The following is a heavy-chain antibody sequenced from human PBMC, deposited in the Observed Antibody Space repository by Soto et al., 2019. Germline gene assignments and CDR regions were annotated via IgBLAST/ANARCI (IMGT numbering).Heavy chain of an antibody. CDR1: GGSISSYY. V-gene: IGHV4-59*01. J-gene: IGHJ3*02. CDR3: ASVTYYYDSSGYYYLGAFDI. CDR2: IYYSGST. D-gene: IGHD3-22*01. Sequence: QVQLQESGPGLVKPSETLSLTCTVSGGSISSYYWSWIRQPPGKGLEWIGYIYYSGSTNYNPSLKSRVTISVDTSKNQFSLKLSSVTAAHTAVYSCASVTYYYDSSGYYYLGAFDIWGQGTMVTVSS.